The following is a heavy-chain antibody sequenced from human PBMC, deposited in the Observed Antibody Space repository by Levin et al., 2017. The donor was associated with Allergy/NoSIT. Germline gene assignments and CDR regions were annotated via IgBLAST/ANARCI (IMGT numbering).Heavy chain of an antibody. D-gene: IGHD3-10*01. CDR1: GLSFTSAW. CDR2: IKSRADGGTT. J-gene: IGHJ4*02. Sequence: GGSLRLSCEASGLSFTSAWMNWVRQVPGKGLEWVGRIKSRADGGTTDYAAFVKGRFTVSRDDSKNTLYLQLDSLTIEDTGKYYCSTEIGEWGEGYWGQGTLVTVSS. V-gene: IGHV3-15*01. CDR3: STEIGEWGEGY.